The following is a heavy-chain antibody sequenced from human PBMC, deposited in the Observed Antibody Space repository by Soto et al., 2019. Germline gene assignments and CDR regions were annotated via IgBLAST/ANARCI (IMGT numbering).Heavy chain of an antibody. CDR1: GGSFSGYY. D-gene: IGHD6-6*01. CDR3: ARGHLSRLIAARSRVYHWFDP. J-gene: IGHJ5*02. CDR2: INHSGST. V-gene: IGHV4-34*01. Sequence: SETLSLTCAVYGGSFSGYYWSWIRQPPGKGLEWIGEINHSGSTNYNPSLKSRVTISVDTSKNQFSLKLSSVTAADTAVYYCARGHLSRLIAARSRVYHWFDPWGQGTLVTVSS.